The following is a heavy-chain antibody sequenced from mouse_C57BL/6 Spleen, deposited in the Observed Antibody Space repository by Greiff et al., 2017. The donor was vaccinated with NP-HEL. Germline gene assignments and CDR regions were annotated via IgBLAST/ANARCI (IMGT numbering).Heavy chain of an antibody. Sequence: EVKLEESGGGLVKPGGSLKLSCAASGFTFSSYTMSWVRQTPEKRLEWVATISGGGGNTYYPDSVKGRFTISRDNAKNTLYLQMSSLRSEDTALYYCASSYYYGSSYAMDYWGQGTSVTVSS. CDR2: ISGGGGNT. J-gene: IGHJ4*01. D-gene: IGHD1-1*01. CDR1: GFTFSSYT. V-gene: IGHV5-9*01. CDR3: ASSYYYGSSYAMDY.